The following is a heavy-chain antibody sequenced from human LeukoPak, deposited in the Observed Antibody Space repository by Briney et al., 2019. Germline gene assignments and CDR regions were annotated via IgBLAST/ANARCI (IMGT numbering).Heavy chain of an antibody. D-gene: IGHD1-7*01. CDR3: AKDPRTNLDY. V-gene: IGHV3-23*01. J-gene: IGHJ4*02. CDR1: GFTFSSYA. Sequence: GGSLRLSCAASGFTFSSYAMSWVRQAPGKGLEWVSVISGRGNIIYDADSVKGRFTISRDNSKSTLYLQMNSLRAEDTAVYYCAKDPRTNLDYWGQGTLVTVSA. CDR2: ISGRGNII.